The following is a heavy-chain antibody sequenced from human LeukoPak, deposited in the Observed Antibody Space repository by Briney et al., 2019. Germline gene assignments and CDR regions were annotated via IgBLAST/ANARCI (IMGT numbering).Heavy chain of an antibody. CDR2: IRYDGSNK. J-gene: IGHJ4*02. Sequence: GGSLRLSCAASGFTFSSYGMHWVRQAPGKGLEGVAFIRYDGSNKYYADSVKGRFTISRDNSKNTLYLQMNSLRAEDTAVYYCAKDYYDSSGYQRSGYWGQGTLVTVSP. D-gene: IGHD3-22*01. CDR3: AKDYYDSSGYQRSGY. CDR1: GFTFSSYG. V-gene: IGHV3-30*02.